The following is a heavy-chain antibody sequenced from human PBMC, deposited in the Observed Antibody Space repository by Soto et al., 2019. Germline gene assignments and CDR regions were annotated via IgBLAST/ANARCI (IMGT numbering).Heavy chain of an antibody. CDR1: GFTFSSYS. CDR2: ISSSSSTI. CDR3: AREVDVLYSYYYYYMDV. D-gene: IGHD2-2*02. V-gene: IGHV3-48*01. Sequence: GGSLRLSCAASGFTFSSYSMNWVRQAPGKGLEWVSYISSSSSTIYYADSVKGRFTISRDNAKNSLYLQMNSLRAEDTAVYYCAREVDVLYSYYYYYMDVWGKGTTVTVSS. J-gene: IGHJ6*03.